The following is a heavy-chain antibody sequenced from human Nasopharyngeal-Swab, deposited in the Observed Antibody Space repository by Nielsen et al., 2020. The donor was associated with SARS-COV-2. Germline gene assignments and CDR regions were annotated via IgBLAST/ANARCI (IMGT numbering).Heavy chain of an antibody. CDR2: ISYDGSNK. D-gene: IGHD1-26*01. V-gene: IGHV3-30*03. CDR1: GFTFSSYG. Sequence: GSLRLSCAASGFTFSSYGMHWVRQAPGKGLEWVAVISYDGSNKYYADSVKGRFTISRDNSKNTLYLQMNSLRAEDTAVYYCVGELLPYYGMDVWGQGTTVTVSS. CDR3: VGELLPYYGMDV. J-gene: IGHJ6*02.